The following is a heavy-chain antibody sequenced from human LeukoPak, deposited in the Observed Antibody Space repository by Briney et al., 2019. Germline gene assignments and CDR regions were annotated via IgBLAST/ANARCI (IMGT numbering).Heavy chain of an antibody. CDR2: MSSNSSTI. D-gene: IGHD3-22*01. Sequence: PGGSLRLSCAASGFTFSSYSMNWVRQAPGKGLEWVSYMSSNSSTIYYADSVQGRFTISRDNAKNSLNLQMNSLRAEDTAVYYCARGWEADTMIVVVIPNFDYWGEGSPLTVSS. J-gene: IGHJ4*02. CDR1: GFTFSSYS. V-gene: IGHV3-48*01. CDR3: ARGWEADTMIVVVIPNFDY.